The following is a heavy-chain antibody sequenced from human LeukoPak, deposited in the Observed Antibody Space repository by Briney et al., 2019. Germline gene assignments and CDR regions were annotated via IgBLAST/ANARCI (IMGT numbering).Heavy chain of an antibody. CDR1: GFTFSSYW. V-gene: IGHV3-7*03. J-gene: IGHJ4*02. CDR2: IKEDGGEI. Sequence: GGSLRLSCAASGFTFSSYWMSWVRQAPGKGLEWVANIKEDGGEIHFVDSMKGRFTISRDNAKNSLYLQMNSLRGDDTAVYYCARSGYSHSWDYWGQGTLVIDSS. CDR3: ARSGYSHSWDY. D-gene: IGHD1-26*01.